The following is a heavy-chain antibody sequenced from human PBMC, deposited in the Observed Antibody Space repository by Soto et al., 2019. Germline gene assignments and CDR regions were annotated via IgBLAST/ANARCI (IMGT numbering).Heavy chain of an antibody. Sequence: GGSLRLSCAASGFSFSNYWMHWVRQAPGKGLVWVSRIKGDGSETNYADSVKGRFTISRDNAKDTLYLQMNSLRAEDTAVYYCAKDLHIAATDYWGQGTLVTVSS. V-gene: IGHV3-74*01. J-gene: IGHJ4*02. D-gene: IGHD6-13*01. CDR2: IKGDGSET. CDR1: GFSFSNYW. CDR3: AKDLHIAATDY.